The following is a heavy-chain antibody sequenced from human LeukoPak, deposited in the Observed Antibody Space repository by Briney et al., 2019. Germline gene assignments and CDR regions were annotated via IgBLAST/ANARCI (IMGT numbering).Heavy chain of an antibody. CDR2: TYYRSKWYN. CDR3: ARSEYDYGDYKSQVPVFDY. J-gene: IGHJ4*02. V-gene: IGHV6-1*01. CDR1: GDSVSSNSAA. D-gene: IGHD4-17*01. Sequence: SQTLSLTCAISGDSVSSNSAAWNWIRQSPSRGLEWLGRTYYRSKWYNDYAVSVKSRITINPDTSKNQFSLQLNSVTPEDTAVYYCARSEYDYGDYKSQVPVFDYWGQGTLVTVSS.